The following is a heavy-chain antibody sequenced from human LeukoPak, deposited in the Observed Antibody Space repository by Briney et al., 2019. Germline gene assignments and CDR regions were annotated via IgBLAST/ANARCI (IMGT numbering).Heavy chain of an antibody. Sequence: TLSLTCTVSGGSISSGGYYWSWIRQHPGKGLEWIGYIYYSGSTYYNPSLKSRVTISVDTSKNQFSLKLSSVTAADTAVYYCARGPGYSRPIDYWGQGTLVTVSS. CDR3: ARGPGYSRPIDY. V-gene: IGHV4-31*03. D-gene: IGHD2-15*01. CDR2: IYYSGST. CDR1: GGSISSGGYY. J-gene: IGHJ4*02.